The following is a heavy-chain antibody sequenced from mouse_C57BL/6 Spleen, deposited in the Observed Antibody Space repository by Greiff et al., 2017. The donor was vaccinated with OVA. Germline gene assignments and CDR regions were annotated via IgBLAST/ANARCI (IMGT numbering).Heavy chain of an antibody. D-gene: IGHD1-1*01. Sequence: QVQLQQPGAELVKPGASVKLSCKASGYTFTSYWMHWVKQRPGRGLEWIGRIDPNSGGTKYNEKFKSKATLTVDKPSSTAYMQLSSLTSEDSAVYYCARSGITTVVEDWYFDVWGTGTTVTVSS. CDR2: IDPNSGGT. J-gene: IGHJ1*03. V-gene: IGHV1-72*01. CDR3: ARSGITTVVEDWYFDV. CDR1: GYTFTSYW.